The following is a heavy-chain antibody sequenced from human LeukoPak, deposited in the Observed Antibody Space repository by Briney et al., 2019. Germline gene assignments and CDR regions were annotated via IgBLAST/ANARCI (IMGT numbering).Heavy chain of an antibody. D-gene: IGHD6-19*01. CDR1: GFTFSNYW. CDR2: INQDGSEK. V-gene: IGHV3-7*01. CDR3: ARVQGSSGPGIFEY. J-gene: IGHJ4*02. Sequence: PGGSLRLSCAASGFTFSNYWMSWVRQAPGKGLEWVANINQDGSEKYYVDSVKGRFTISRDNARSSLYLQMNSLRVEDTAVYYCARVQGSSGPGIFEYWGQGTLVTVSS.